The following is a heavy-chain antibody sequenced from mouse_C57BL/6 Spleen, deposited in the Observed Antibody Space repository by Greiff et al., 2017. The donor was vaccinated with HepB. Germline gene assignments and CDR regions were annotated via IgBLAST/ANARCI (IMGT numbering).Heavy chain of an antibody. CDR2: ISSGSSTI. Sequence: VQLQQSGGGLVKPGGSLKLSCAASGFTFSDYGMHWVRQAPEKGLEWVAYISSGSSTIYYADTVKGRFTISRDNAKNTLFLQMTSLRSEDTAMYYCAGGYLLDYWGQGTTLTVSS. J-gene: IGHJ2*01. CDR1: GFTFSDYG. V-gene: IGHV5-17*01. CDR3: AGGYLLDY. D-gene: IGHD2-3*01.